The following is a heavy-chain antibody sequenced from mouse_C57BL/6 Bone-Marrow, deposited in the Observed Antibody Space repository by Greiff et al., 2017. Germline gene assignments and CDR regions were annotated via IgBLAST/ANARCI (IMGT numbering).Heavy chain of an antibody. CDR1: GYSITSDY. CDR2: ISYSGST. D-gene: IGHD1-1*02. J-gene: IGHJ1*03. CDR3: ARSSLFWGWYFDV. V-gene: IGHV3-8*01. Sequence: EVQVVESGPGLAKPSQTLSLSCSVPGYSITSDYWNWIRKFPGNKLEYMGYISYSGSTYYTPSLKRRISITRDTSKNQYYLQLNSVTTEDTATYYCARSSLFWGWYFDVWGTGTTVTVSS.